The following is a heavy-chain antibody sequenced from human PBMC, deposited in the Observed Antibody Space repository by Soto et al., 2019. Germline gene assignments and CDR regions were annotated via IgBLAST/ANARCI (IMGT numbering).Heavy chain of an antibody. V-gene: IGHV3-7*01. D-gene: IGHD3-16*01. J-gene: IGHJ6*02. CDR3: VGALTYEVPYYYYGMDV. CDR1: GFMFSTYL. Sequence: GGSLRLSCAASGFMFSTYLMSWVRQAPGKGLEWVANIKQDGNEKFYVDSVKGRFTISRDNAKKSLYLQMNSLRADDTAVYYCVGALTYEVPYYYYGMDVWGQGTTVTVSS. CDR2: IKQDGNEK.